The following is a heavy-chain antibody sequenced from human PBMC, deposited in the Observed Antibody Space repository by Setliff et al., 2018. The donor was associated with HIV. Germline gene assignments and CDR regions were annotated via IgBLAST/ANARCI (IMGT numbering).Heavy chain of an antibody. Sequence: PGGSLRLSCAASGFTFSSYWMIWVRKAPGKGLEWVASINQDESEKKYVESLKGRFTISRDNAKNSLYLVINTLRDEDTAVYFCARPTNIDTLYYGSQTFYMYYYGLDVWGQGTTVTVSS. J-gene: IGHJ6*02. CDR2: INQDESEK. V-gene: IGHV3-7*01. D-gene: IGHD1-26*01. CDR1: GFTFSSYW. CDR3: ARPTNIDTLYYGSQTFYMYYYGLDV.